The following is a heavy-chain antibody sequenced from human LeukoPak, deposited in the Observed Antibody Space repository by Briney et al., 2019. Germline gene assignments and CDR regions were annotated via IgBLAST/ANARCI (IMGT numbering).Heavy chain of an antibody. CDR2: IIPIFGTA. CDR1: GGTFSSYA. V-gene: IGHV1-69*05. CDR3: ARSNPMDYGSFDY. Sequence: SVKVSCKASGGTFSSYAISWVRQAPGQGLDWMGRIIPIFGTAKYAQKFQGRVTITTDESTSTAYMELSSLRSEDTAVYYCARSNPMDYGSFDYWGQGTLVTVSS. J-gene: IGHJ4*02. D-gene: IGHD3-16*01.